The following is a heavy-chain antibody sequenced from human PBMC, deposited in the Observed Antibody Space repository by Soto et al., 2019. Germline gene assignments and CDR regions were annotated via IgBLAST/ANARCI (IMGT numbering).Heavy chain of an antibody. Sequence: GGSLRLSCAASGFTFSSFSMSWVRQAPGKGLEWVSAITGTTGGTYYADSVRGRFTISRDNSKNTLYLHMDSLRAEDTAIYYCAKKRCTSDTSRGRCPPGFDYWGQGALVTVSS. J-gene: IGHJ4*02. CDR3: AKKRCTSDTSRGRCPPGFDY. CDR2: ITGTTGGT. D-gene: IGHD2-8*02. CDR1: GFTFSSFS. V-gene: IGHV3-23*01.